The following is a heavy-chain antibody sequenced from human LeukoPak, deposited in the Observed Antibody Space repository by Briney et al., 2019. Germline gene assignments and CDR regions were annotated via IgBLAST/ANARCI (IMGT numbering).Heavy chain of an antibody. D-gene: IGHD4-17*01. J-gene: IGHJ4*02. CDR3: ARGARDYGDSLAY. CDR1: GGSISGYY. Sequence: PSETLSLTCIVSGGSISGYYWTWIRQPAGKALEWIGRIYSTGSTNYNPSLRGRLTMSVDTSKNQFSLKLSSMTAADTAVYYCARGARDYGDSLAYWGQGTLVTVSS. V-gene: IGHV4-4*07. CDR2: IYSTGST.